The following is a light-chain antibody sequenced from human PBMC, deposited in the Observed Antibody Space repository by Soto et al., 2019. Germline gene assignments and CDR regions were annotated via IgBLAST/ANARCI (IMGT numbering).Light chain of an antibody. J-gene: IGKJ1*01. CDR2: KAS. CDR1: LSIISW. Sequence: DIQMTQSPSTLSASVGDRVTITCRASLSIISWLAWYQQKPGKAPKLLIYKASSLESGVPSRFSGSGSGTEFTLTISSLQPDDFATYYCQQYNSYSRTFGQGTKVDIK. CDR3: QQYNSYSRT. V-gene: IGKV1-5*03.